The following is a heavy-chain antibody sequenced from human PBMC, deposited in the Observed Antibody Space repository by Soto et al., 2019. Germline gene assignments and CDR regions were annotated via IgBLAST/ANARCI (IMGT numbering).Heavy chain of an antibody. Sequence: LRLSCTASGFTFSNYGMHWVRQAPGKGLKWVAVISYDGSNKYYADSVKGRFTISRDNSKNTLYLQMNSLRAEDTAVYYCARGRDYLGGDFDYWGQGTLVTVSS. CDR3: ARGRDYLGGDFDY. CDR1: GFTFSNYG. CDR2: ISYDGSNK. D-gene: IGHD3-16*01. V-gene: IGHV3-30-3*01. J-gene: IGHJ4*02.